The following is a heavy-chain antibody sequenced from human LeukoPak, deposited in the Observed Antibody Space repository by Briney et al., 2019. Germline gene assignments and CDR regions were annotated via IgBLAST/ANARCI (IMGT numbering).Heavy chain of an antibody. V-gene: IGHV1-69*04. CDR1: GFTFTSYG. CDR3: ARSERSGYSYGYEDY. CDR2: IIPILGIA. Sequence: GASVKVSCKASGFTFTSYGNNWVRQAPGQGLEWMGRIIPILGIANYAQKFQGRVTITTDESTSTAYMELSSLRSEDTAVYYCARSERSGYSYGYEDYWGQGTLVTVSS. D-gene: IGHD5-18*01. J-gene: IGHJ4*02.